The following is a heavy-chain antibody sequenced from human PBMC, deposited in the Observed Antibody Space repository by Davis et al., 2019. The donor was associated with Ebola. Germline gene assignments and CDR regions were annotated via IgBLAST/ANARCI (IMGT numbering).Heavy chain of an antibody. D-gene: IGHD2-15*01. J-gene: IGHJ6*04. V-gene: IGHV3-30-3*01. Sequence: GESLKISCAASGFTFSTYAMHWVRQAPGKGLEWVAIISYDGSNKYYADSVKGRFTISRDNSKNTLYLQMNSLRAEDTAVYYCARGGDIVVVVVADYYGMDVWGKGTTVTVSS. CDR3: ARGGDIVVVVVADYYGMDV. CDR2: ISYDGSNK. CDR1: GFTFSTYA.